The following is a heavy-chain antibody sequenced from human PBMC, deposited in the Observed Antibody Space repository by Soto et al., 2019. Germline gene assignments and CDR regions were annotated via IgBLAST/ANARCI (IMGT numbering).Heavy chain of an antibody. V-gene: IGHV1-18*01. CDR1: GGTFSSYT. CDR3: ARGRSIAVAGPPYYYYGMDV. CDR2: ISAYNGNT. D-gene: IGHD6-19*01. Sequence: GASVKVSCKASGGTFSSYTISWVRQAPGQGLEWMGWISAYNGNTNYAQKLQGRVTMTTDTSTSTAYMELRSLRSDDTAVYYCARGRSIAVAGPPYYYYGMDVWGQGTTVTVSS. J-gene: IGHJ6*02.